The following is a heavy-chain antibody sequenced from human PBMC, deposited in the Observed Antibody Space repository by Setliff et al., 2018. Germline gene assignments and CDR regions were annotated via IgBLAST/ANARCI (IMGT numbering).Heavy chain of an antibody. CDR2: ISGYSGDT. J-gene: IGHJ4*02. CDR1: GYTFTNYG. V-gene: IGHV1-18*01. D-gene: IGHD3-3*01. Sequence: GASVKVSCKASGYTFTNYGVSWVRQAPGRGLEWLGWISGYSGDTSYAQKFQDRVTLTTDTSTSTAYMEMRSLTSDDTAVYYCARVTGVTTFGVIMKDFEFWGQGTLVTVSS. CDR3: ARVTGVTTFGVIMKDFEF.